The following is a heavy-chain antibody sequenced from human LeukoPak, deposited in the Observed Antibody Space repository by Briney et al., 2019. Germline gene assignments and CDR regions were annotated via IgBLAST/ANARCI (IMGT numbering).Heavy chain of an antibody. CDR1: GGSISSDY. D-gene: IGHD2/OR15-2a*01. Sequence: PSETLSLTCTVSGGSISSDYWSWIRQPPGKGLEWIGYIYYSGSTNYNPSLKSRVTISVDTPKNQFSLKVSSVTAADTAVYYCASGSATFDFWGQGTLVTVSS. CDR2: IYYSGST. J-gene: IGHJ4*02. V-gene: IGHV4-59*01. CDR3: ASGSATFDF.